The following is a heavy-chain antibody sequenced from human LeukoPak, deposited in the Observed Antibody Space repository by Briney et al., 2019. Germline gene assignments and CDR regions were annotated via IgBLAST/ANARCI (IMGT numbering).Heavy chain of an antibody. CDR1: GGSFSDYY. CDR3: ARGLSSRGGFDY. D-gene: IGHD6-6*01. J-gene: IGHJ4*02. CDR2: INHSGST. Sequence: PSETLSLTCAVYGGSFSDYYWSWIRQPPGKGLEWIGEINHSGSTNYNPSLKSRVTISVDTSKNQFSLKLSSVTAADTAVYYWARGLSSRGGFDYWGQGTLVTVSS. V-gene: IGHV4-34*01.